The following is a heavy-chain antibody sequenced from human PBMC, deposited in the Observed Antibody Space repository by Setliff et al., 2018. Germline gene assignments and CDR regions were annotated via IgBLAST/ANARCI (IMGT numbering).Heavy chain of an antibody. D-gene: IGHD5-18*01. V-gene: IGHV4-61*02. CDR3: ARGGYSYGLGGFPLDY. J-gene: IGHJ4*02. Sequence: LSLTCTVSGGSISRGSYDWSWIRQPAGKGLEWIGRIYTSGSTNYNPSLKSRVTISVDTSKNQFSLKLSSVTAADTAVYYCARGGYSYGLGGFPLDYWGQGTLVTV. CDR1: GGSISRGSYD. CDR2: IYTSGST.